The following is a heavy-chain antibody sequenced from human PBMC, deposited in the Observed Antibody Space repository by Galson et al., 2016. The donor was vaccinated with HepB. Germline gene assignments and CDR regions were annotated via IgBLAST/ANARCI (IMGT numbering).Heavy chain of an antibody. D-gene: IGHD1-26*01. CDR1: GGSFSGYY. Sequence: SETLSLTCAVYGGSFSGYYWTWIRQPPGKGLEWIGEVNHGGSTNYNPALKTRVRISVDTSKNQFSLKLISVTAADTAVDFCAGDNCNGSYYGSWGPGTLVTVSS. CDR3: AGDNCNGSYYGS. CDR2: VNHGGST. J-gene: IGHJ5*02. V-gene: IGHV4-34*01.